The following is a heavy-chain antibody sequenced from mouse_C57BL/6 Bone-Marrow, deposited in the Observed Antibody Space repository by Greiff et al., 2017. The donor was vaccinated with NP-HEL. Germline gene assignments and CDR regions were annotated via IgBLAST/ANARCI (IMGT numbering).Heavy chain of an antibody. CDR1: GYTFTSYW. V-gene: IGHV1-55*01. J-gene: IGHJ3*01. Sequence: QVHVKQPGAELVKPGASVKMSCKASGYTFTSYWITWVKQRPGQGLEWIGDIYPGSGSTNYNEKFKSKATLTVDTSSSTAYMQLSSLTSEDSAVYYCARRRLLRLAYWGQGTLVTVSA. D-gene: IGHD2-3*01. CDR2: IYPGSGST. CDR3: ARRRLLRLAY.